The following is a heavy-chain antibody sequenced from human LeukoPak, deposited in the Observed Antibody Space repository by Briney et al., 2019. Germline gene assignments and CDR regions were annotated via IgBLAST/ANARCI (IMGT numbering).Heavy chain of an antibody. V-gene: IGHV3-21*01. J-gene: IGHJ4*02. CDR2: ISSSSTYM. CDR1: GFTFSSYN. CDR3: ARERGYSFGYSDY. D-gene: IGHD5-18*01. Sequence: PGGSLRLSCAASGFTFSSYNINWVRQAPGKGLEWVSSISSSSTYMYYADSVKGRFTISRDNAKNSLYLQTNSLRAEDTAVYYCARERGYSFGYSDYWGQGTLVTVSS.